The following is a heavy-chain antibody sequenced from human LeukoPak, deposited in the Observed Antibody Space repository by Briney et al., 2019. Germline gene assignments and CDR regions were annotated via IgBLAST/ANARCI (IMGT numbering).Heavy chain of an antibody. D-gene: IGHD4-17*01. Sequence: GASVKVSCKASGYTFTGYYMHWVRQAPGQGLEWMGWINPNSGGTNYAQKFQGRVTMTRDTSISTAYMELRNLRSGDTAVYYCAKSMTPVTLDAFHVWGQGTLVTVSS. V-gene: IGHV1-2*02. CDR3: AKSMTPVTLDAFHV. CDR1: GYTFTGYY. J-gene: IGHJ3*01. CDR2: INPNSGGT.